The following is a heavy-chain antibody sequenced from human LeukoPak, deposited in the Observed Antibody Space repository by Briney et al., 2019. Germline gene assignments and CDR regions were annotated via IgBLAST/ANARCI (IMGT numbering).Heavy chain of an antibody. CDR3: ARSGSWPYCSGGSCYSKSYYGMDV. CDR2: IYYSGST. D-gene: IGHD2-15*01. V-gene: IGHV4-61*08. CDR1: GGSISSGGYY. J-gene: IGHJ6*02. Sequence: SETLSLTCTVSGGSISSGGYYWSWIRQHPGKGLEWIGYIYYSGSTNYNPSLKSRVTISVDTSKNQFSLKLSSVTAADTAVYYCARSGSWPYCSGGSCYSKSYYGMDVWGQGTTVTVSS.